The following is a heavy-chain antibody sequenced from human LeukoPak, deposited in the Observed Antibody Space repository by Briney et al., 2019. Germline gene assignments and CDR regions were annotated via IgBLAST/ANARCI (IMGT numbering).Heavy chain of an antibody. V-gene: IGHV3-23*01. J-gene: IGHJ4*02. CDR2: ISGSGANT. CDR3: AKRGGYDYGSHFDS. D-gene: IGHD5-18*01. Sequence: GGSLRLSCTTSGFIFTTYGMAWVRQAPGKGLEWVSSISGSGANTNYADSVKGRLTISRDSSNNTLYLHMDSLRAEDTAVYFCAKRGGYDYGSHFDSWGQGTLVTVSS. CDR1: GFIFTTYG.